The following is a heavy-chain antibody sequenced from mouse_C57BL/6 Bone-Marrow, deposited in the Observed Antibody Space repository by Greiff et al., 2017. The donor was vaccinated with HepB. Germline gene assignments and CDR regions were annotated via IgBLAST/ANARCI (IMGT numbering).Heavy chain of an antibody. Sequence: EVHLVESEGGLVQPGSSMKLSCTASGFTFSDYYMAWVRQVPEKGLEWVANINYDGSSTYYLDSLKSRFIISRDNAKNILYLQMSSLKSEDTATYYCARDPFYGNGAMDYWGQGTSVTVSS. CDR3: ARDPFYGNGAMDY. CDR1: GFTFSDYY. V-gene: IGHV5-16*01. J-gene: IGHJ4*01. D-gene: IGHD2-1*01. CDR2: INYDGSST.